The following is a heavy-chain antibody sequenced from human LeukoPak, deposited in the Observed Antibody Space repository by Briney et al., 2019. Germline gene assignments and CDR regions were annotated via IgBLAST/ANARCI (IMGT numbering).Heavy chain of an antibody. V-gene: IGHV3-13*01. D-gene: IGHD1-1*01. CDR3: ARVAKERVGGVYYFDY. CDR1: GFTFSDYD. Sequence: GGSLRLSCAASGFTFSDYDMHWVRQATGKGLEWVSAIGTAGDTYYTGSVKGRFTISRENAKNSLYLQMNSLRAGDTAVYYCARVAKERVGGVYYFDYCSQGTLVTVSS. J-gene: IGHJ4*02. CDR2: IGTAGDT.